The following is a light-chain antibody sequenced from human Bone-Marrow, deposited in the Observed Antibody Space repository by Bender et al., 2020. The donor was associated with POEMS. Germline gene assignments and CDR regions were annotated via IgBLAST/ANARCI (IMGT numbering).Light chain of an antibody. J-gene: IGLJ3*02. CDR3: SSFAGNNFWV. Sequence: QSALTQPASVSGSRGQSITISCTGTSSDVGSYNLVSWYQQYPGKAPKLIIYEVNQRPSGVPNRFSGSKSGNTASLTVSGLQPEDDADYYCSSFAGNNFWVFGGGTRLTVL. CDR2: EVN. CDR1: SSDVGSYNL. V-gene: IGLV2-14*02.